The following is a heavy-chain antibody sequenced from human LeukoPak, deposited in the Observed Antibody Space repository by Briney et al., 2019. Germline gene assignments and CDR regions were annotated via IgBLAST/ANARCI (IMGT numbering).Heavy chain of an antibody. D-gene: IGHD1-26*01. CDR3: ARARRWGGSYENWFDP. CDR1: GGTFSSYA. Sequence: SVKVSCKASGGTFSSYAISWVRQAPGQGLEWMGGIIPIFGTANYAQKFQGRVTITADESTSTAYMELSSLRSEDTAVYYCARARRWGGSYENWFDPRGQGTLVTVSS. V-gene: IGHV1-69*01. J-gene: IGHJ5*02. CDR2: IIPIFGTA.